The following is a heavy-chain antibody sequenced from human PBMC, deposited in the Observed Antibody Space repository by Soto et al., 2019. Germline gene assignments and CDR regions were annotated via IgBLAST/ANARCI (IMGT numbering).Heavy chain of an antibody. J-gene: IGHJ4*02. V-gene: IGHV3-23*01. D-gene: IGHD3-22*01. CDR3: AKLAYPTMLVVVDS. Sequence: DVQLLESGGGLVQPGGSLRLSCAGSGFTFRSYAMSWVRQAPEKGLEWVSGITGSGGSTYYAESVKGRFTISRDNSKNTLYLQMNSLRAEDTAIYYCAKLAYPTMLVVVDSCGQGTLVTVSS. CDR2: ITGSGGST. CDR1: GFTFRSYA.